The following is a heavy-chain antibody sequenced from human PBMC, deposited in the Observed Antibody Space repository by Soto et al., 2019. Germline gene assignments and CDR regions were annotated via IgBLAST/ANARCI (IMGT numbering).Heavy chain of an antibody. Sequence: SETLSLTCAVYGESFSGYYCSWIRQPPGKGLEWIGEINHSGSTNYNPSLKSRVTISVDTSKNQFSLKLSSVTAADTAVYYCARGMALGVVYYYYGMDVWGQGTTVTVSS. V-gene: IGHV4-34*01. D-gene: IGHD3-3*01. J-gene: IGHJ6*02. CDR1: GESFSGYY. CDR2: INHSGST. CDR3: ARGMALGVVYYYYGMDV.